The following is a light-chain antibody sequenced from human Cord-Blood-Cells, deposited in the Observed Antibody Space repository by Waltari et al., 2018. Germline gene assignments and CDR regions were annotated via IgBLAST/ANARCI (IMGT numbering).Light chain of an antibody. CDR1: QSISSY. CDR2: AAS. J-gene: IGKJ5*01. V-gene: IGKV1-39*01. Sequence: SVGDRVTITCRASQSISSYLNWYQQKPGKAPKLLIYAASSLQSGVPSRFSGSGSGTDFTLTISSLQPEDFATYYCQQSYSTLQTFGQGTRLEIK. CDR3: QQSYSTLQT.